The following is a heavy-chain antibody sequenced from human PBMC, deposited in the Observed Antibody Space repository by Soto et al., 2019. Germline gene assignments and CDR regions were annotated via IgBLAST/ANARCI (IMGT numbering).Heavy chain of an antibody. Sequence: SEALSVTCTVSVGSISIYYWNWIGQPPGKGLEWIGYIYYSGSTNYNPSLKSRVTISVDTSKNQFSLNLSSVTAADTAVYYCPRDSATSDYYYGMDVWGQGTTVTVSS. V-gene: IGHV4-59*01. CDR2: IYYSGST. J-gene: IGHJ6*02. CDR1: VGSISIYY. CDR3: PRDSATSDYYYGMDV. D-gene: IGHD3-10*01.